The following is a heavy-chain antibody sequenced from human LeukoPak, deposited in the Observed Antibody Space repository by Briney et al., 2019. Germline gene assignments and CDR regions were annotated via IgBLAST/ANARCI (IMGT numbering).Heavy chain of an antibody. CDR2: ISSSSSYI. Sequence: GSLRLSCAASGFTFSSYSMNWVRQAPGKGLEWVSSISSSSSYIYYADSVKGRFTISRDNAKNSLYLQMNSLRAEDTAVYYCARVFDYGDSFFDYWGQGTLVTVSS. D-gene: IGHD4-17*01. J-gene: IGHJ4*02. CDR3: ARVFDYGDSFFDY. V-gene: IGHV3-21*01. CDR1: GFTFSSYS.